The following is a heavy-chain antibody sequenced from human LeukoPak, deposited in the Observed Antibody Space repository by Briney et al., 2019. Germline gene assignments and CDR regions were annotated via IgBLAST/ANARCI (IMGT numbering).Heavy chain of an antibody. V-gene: IGHV1-18*01. CDR3: ARSLEGVSRFFDWSENWFDP. CDR2: ISTYNDNT. Sequence: ASVKVSCKASGYTFTNYGISWVRQAPGQGLEWVGWISTYNDNTNYAQKVQGRVTMTTDTSTSTAYMELRSLRSDDTAVYYCARSLEGVSRFFDWSENWFDPWGQGTLVTVSS. CDR1: GYTFTNYG. J-gene: IGHJ5*02. D-gene: IGHD3-9*01.